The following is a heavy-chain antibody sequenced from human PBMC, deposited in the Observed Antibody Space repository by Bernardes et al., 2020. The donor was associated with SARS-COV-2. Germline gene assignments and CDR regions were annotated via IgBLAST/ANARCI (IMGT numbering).Heavy chain of an antibody. D-gene: IGHD3-10*01. CDR3: AVNTGNFYYGVDV. V-gene: IGHV1-18*04. CDR2: ITAYNLNT. CDR1: GSDFNNYGFTSYG. Sequence: ASVKVSCKTSGSDFNNYGFTSYGSSWVRQAPGQGLEWMGWITAYNLNTDYAQNFRGRVTMTADTSTSTVYMELRSLRSNDTAMYYCAVNTGNFYYGVDVWGQGTTVVVSS. J-gene: IGHJ6*02.